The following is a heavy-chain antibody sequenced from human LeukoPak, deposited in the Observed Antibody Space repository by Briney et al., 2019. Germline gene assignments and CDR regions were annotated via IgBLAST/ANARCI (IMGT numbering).Heavy chain of an antibody. CDR2: IHYSGST. J-gene: IGHJ4*02. CDR3: AGYCSGGSCPDS. Sequence: SETLSLTCTVSGGSISSYYWTWIRQPPGKGLEWIGYIHYSGSTKYNPSLKSRVTISVDTSKNQFSLQLSSVTAADTAVYYCAGYCSGGSCPDSWGQGTLVTVSS. V-gene: IGHV4-59*08. D-gene: IGHD2-15*01. CDR1: GGSISSYY.